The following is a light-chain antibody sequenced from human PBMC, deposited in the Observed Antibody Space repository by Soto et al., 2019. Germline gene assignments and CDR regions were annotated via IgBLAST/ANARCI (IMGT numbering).Light chain of an antibody. J-gene: IGKJ4*01. CDR1: QSVSSY. Sequence: EIVLTQSPATLSLSPGERATLSCRAGQSVSSYLAWYQQKPGQAPRLLIYDASNRATGIPARFSGSGSGTDFTLTISSLEPEDFAVYYCQQHSNWPPLTFGGGTKVEIK. CDR2: DAS. V-gene: IGKV3-11*01. CDR3: QQHSNWPPLT.